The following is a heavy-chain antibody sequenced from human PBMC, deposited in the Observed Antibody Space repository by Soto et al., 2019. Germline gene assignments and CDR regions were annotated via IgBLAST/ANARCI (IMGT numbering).Heavy chain of an antibody. J-gene: IGHJ6*02. V-gene: IGHV1-69*13. CDR2: IIPIFGTA. CDR3: ARDQGTFWSGYYTPLVYYYYGMDV. CDR1: GGTFSSYA. D-gene: IGHD3-3*01. Sequence: GASVKVSCKASGGTFSSYAISWVRQAPGQGLEWMGGIIPIFGTANYAQKFQGRVTITADESTSTAYMELSSLRSEDTAVYYCARDQGTFWSGYYTPLVYYYYGMDVWGQGTTVTVSS.